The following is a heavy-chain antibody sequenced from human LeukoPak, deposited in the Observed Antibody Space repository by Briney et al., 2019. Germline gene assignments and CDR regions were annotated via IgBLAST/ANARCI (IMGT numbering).Heavy chain of an antibody. CDR3: ARDNSVRDEAWWFNP. D-gene: IGHD5-24*01. V-gene: IGHV1-18*01. Sequence: ASVKVSCKASGYTFTSYGISWVRQAPGQGLEWMGWISAYNGNTNYAQKLQGRVTMTTDTSTSTAYMELSSLRSEDTAVYYCARDNSVRDEAWWFNPWGQGTLVTVSS. J-gene: IGHJ5*02. CDR1: GYTFTSYG. CDR2: ISAYNGNT.